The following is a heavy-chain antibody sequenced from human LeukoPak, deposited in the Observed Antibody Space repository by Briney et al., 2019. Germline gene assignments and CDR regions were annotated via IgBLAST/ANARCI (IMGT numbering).Heavy chain of an antibody. D-gene: IGHD6-19*01. Sequence: GASVKVSCKASGYTFTSYGISWVRQAPGQGLEWMGWISAYNGNTNYAQKLQGRVTMTEDTSTDTAYMELTSLRSEDTAVYYCATDLWYSSGWPKGYWGQGTLVTVSS. CDR2: ISAYNGNT. J-gene: IGHJ4*02. CDR1: GYTFTSYG. CDR3: ATDLWYSSGWPKGY. V-gene: IGHV1-18*01.